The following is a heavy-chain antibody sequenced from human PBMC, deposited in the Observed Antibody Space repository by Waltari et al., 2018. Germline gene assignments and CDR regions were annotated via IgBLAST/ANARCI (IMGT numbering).Heavy chain of an antibody. CDR3: ARGDYYDSSGYYPFDY. Sequence: QVQLQESGPGLVKPSQTLSLTCTVSGGSIRSGDYYWSWIRQPPGKGLEWIGYIYYSGSTYYNPSLKSRVTISVDTSKNQCSLKLSSVTAADTAVYYCARGDYYDSSGYYPFDYWGQGTLVTVSS. J-gene: IGHJ4*02. CDR1: GGSIRSGDYY. V-gene: IGHV4-30-4*08. CDR2: IYYSGST. D-gene: IGHD3-22*01.